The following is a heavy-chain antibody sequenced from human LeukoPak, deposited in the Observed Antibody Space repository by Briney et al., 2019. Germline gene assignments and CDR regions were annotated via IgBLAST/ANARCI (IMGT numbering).Heavy chain of an antibody. J-gene: IGHJ3*02. CDR3: ARESRSYYYDSSGYYYVGHAFDI. V-gene: IGHV4-59*12. CDR1: GGSISSYY. D-gene: IGHD3-22*01. Sequence: SETLSLTCTVSGGSISSYYWSWIRQYPGKGLEWIGYIYYSGSTNYNPSLKSRVTISVDTSKNQFSLKLSSVTAADTAVYYCARESRSYYYDSSGYYYVGHAFDIWGQGTMVTVSS. CDR2: IYYSGST.